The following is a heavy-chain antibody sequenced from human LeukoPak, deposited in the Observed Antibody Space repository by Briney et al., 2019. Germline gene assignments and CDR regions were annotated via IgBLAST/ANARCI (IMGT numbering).Heavy chain of an antibody. J-gene: IGHJ4*02. Sequence: GGSLRLSCAASGFTFSSYEMNWVRQSPGKGLEWISYITRSGNTIYYADSVKGRFTISRDNGKNSLYLQMNSLRAEDTAVYYCARGERNWNYKAPDYWGQGTLVTVSS. CDR1: GFTFSSYE. CDR3: ARGERNWNYKAPDY. D-gene: IGHD1-7*01. CDR2: ITRSGNTI. V-gene: IGHV3-48*03.